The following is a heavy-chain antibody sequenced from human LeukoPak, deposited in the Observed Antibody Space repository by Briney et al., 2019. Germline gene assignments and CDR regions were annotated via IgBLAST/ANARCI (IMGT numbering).Heavy chain of an antibody. J-gene: IGHJ4*02. CDR2: IYYSEST. Sequence: SETLSLTCSVSGDSISSYYWSWIRQPPGKGLEWIGYIYYSESTNYNPSLKSRVTISVDTSKNQFSLNLSSVTAADTAVYYCARLRDLYSFFDYWGQGTLVTVSS. CDR1: GDSISSYY. V-gene: IGHV4-59*08. D-gene: IGHD5-18*01. CDR3: ARLRDLYSFFDY.